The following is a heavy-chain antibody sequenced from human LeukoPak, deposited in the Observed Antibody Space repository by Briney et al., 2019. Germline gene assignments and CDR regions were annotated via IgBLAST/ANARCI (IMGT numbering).Heavy chain of an antibody. D-gene: IGHD6-6*01. CDR1: GGSFSGYY. J-gene: IGHJ4*02. Sequence: SETLSLTCAVYGGSFSGYYWSWIRQPPGKGLGWIGEINHSGSTNYNPSLKSRVTISVDTSKNQFSLKLSSVTAADTAVYYCARGREYSSSFYFDYWGQGTLVTVSS. CDR2: INHSGST. V-gene: IGHV4-34*01. CDR3: ARGREYSSSFYFDY.